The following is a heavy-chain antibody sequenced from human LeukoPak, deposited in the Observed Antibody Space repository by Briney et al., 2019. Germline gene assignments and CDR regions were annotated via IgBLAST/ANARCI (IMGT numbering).Heavy chain of an antibody. CDR1: GFTSSDYY. D-gene: IGHD6-13*01. CDR2: ISSSGSTI. CDR3: ARAVGPPSSSWRDY. V-gene: IGHV3-11*04. Sequence: PGGSLRLSCAASGFTSSDYYMSWIRQAPGKGLEWVSYISSSGSTIYYADSVKGRFTISRDNAKNSLYLQMNSLRAEDTAVYYCARAVGPPSSSWRDYWGQGTLVTVSS. J-gene: IGHJ4*02.